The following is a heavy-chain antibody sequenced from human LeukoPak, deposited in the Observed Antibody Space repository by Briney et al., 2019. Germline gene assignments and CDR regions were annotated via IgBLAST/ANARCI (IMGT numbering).Heavy chain of an antibody. CDR1: GFTFSDYW. CDR3: ARRGGSSSRRSPIDY. Sequence: GGALRLSCTASGFTFSDYWMTWVRQAPGKGPEGVANIKQDGSQRYYVASVRGRFTISRDNAKNSLFLQMNGLRAEDTAVYYCARRGGSSSRRSPIDYWGQGTLVTVSS. D-gene: IGHD6-6*01. J-gene: IGHJ4*02. V-gene: IGHV3-7*01. CDR2: IKQDGSQR.